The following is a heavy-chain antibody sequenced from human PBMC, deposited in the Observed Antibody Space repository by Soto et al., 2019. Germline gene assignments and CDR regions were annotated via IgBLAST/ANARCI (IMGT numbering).Heavy chain of an antibody. CDR3: ARYRYYYYGMDV. CDR2: IIPIFGTA. D-gene: IGHD1-26*01. CDR1: GGTFSSYA. J-gene: IGHJ6*02. V-gene: IGHV1-69*13. Sequence: ASVKVSCKASGGTFSSYAISWVRQAPGQGLEWMGGIIPIFGTANYAQKFQGRVTITADESTSTAYVELSSLRSEDTAVYYCARYRYYYYGMDVWGQGTTVTVSS.